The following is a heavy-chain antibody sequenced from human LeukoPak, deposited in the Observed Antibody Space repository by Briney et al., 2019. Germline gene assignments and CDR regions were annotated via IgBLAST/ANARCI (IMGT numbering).Heavy chain of an antibody. J-gene: IGHJ4*02. V-gene: IGHV1-2*02. Sequence: ASVKVSRKASEYTYTGYYMHWVRQAPGQGLEWMGWINPNSGGTNYAQKFQGRVTMTRDTSISTAYMELSRLRSDDTAVYYCATRPGTTVFDYWGQGTLVTVSS. CDR1: EYTYTGYY. D-gene: IGHD1-7*01. CDR2: INPNSGGT. CDR3: ATRPGTTVFDY.